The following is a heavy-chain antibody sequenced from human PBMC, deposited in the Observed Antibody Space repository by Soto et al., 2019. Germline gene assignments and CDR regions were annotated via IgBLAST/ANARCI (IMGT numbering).Heavy chain of an antibody. D-gene: IGHD2-2*01. V-gene: IGHV3-11*06. J-gene: IGHJ5*02. CDR3: ARAPTRSDYVVVPAAISLFDP. CDR1: GFTFSDYY. CDR2: ISSSSSYT. Sequence: GGSLRLSCAASGFTFSDYYMSWIRQAPGKGLEWVSYISSSSSYTNYADSVKGRFTISRDNAKNSLYLQMNSLRAEDTAVYYCARAPTRSDYVVVPAAISLFDPWGQGTLVTVSS.